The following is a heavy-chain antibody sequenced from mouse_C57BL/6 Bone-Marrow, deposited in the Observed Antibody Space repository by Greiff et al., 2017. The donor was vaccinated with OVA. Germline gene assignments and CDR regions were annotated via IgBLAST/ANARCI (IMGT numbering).Heavy chain of an antibody. V-gene: IGHV1-64*01. J-gene: IGHJ3*01. D-gene: IGHD2-4*01. CDR1: GYTFTSYW. Sequence: QVQLQQPGAELVKPGASVKLSCKASGYTFTSYWMHWVKQRPGQGLEWIGIIHPNSGSTNYNEQFKSKATLTVEKSSITAYMHLSSLTSEDSAVYYCARSYDYDSSWFAYWCQGTLVTVSA. CDR2: IHPNSGST. CDR3: ARSYDYDSSWFAY.